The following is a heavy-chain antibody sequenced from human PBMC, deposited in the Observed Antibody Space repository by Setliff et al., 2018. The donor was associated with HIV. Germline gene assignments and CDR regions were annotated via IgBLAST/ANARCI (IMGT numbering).Heavy chain of an antibody. Sequence: SVKVSCKASGGTISSYAIGWVRQAPGQGLEWMGCIIPTLNIAKPTQKFRDRVTFTADTSTSTTYMEMSSLKSEDTAVYFCARPTDIDTLYYGSQSFYMYYYGMDVWGQGTTVTSP. CDR2: IIPTLNIA. D-gene: IGHD3-10*01. CDR1: GGTISSYA. V-gene: IGHV1-69*10. CDR3: ARPTDIDTLYYGSQSFYMYYYGMDV. J-gene: IGHJ6*02.